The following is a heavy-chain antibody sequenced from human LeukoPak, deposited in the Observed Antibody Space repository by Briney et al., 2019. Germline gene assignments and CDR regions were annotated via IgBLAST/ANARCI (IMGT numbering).Heavy chain of an antibody. J-gene: IGHJ6*03. CDR2: INAGNGNT. CDR3: ARGAVNRYNWNDDNFYYYYMDV. CDR1: GYTFTSYA. V-gene: IGHV1-3*01. D-gene: IGHD1-1*01. Sequence: GASVKVSCKASGYTFTSYAMHWVRQAPGQRLEWMGWINAGNGNTKYSQEFQGRVTITRDTSASTAYMELSSLRSGDTAVYYCARGAVNRYNWNDDNFYYYYMDVWGKGTTVTISS.